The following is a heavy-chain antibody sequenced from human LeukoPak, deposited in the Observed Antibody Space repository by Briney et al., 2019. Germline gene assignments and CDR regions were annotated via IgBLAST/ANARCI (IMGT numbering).Heavy chain of an antibody. J-gene: IGHJ6*01. V-gene: IGHV3-9*01. CDR1: GFTFDDYA. Sequence: GRSLRLSCAASGFTFDDYAMHWVRQAPGKGLEWVSGISWNSGSIGYADSVKGRFTISRDNAKNSLYLQVNSLRAEDTALYYCAKDMGGGMISIFRHYYGMDVWGQGTTVTVSS. CDR2: ISWNSGSI. CDR3: AKDMGGGMISIFRHYYGMDV. D-gene: IGHD3-16*01.